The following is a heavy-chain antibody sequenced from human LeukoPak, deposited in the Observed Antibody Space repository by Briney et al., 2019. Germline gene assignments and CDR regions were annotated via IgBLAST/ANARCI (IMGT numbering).Heavy chain of an antibody. CDR3: AKTFQKGGYCGY. J-gene: IGHJ4*02. Sequence: QSGGSLRLSCAASGFTFSSYGMHWVRQAPGKGLEWVAVISYDGSNKYYADSVKGRFTISRDNSKNTLYLQMNSLRAEDTAVYYCAKTFQKGGYCGYWGQGTLVTVSS. CDR2: ISYDGSNK. V-gene: IGHV3-30*18. CDR1: GFTFSSYG. D-gene: IGHD2-15*01.